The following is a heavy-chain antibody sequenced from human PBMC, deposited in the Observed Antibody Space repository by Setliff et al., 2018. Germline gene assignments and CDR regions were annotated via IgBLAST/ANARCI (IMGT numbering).Heavy chain of an antibody. J-gene: IGHJ4*02. V-gene: IGHV1-8*01. CDR2: MNPNSGNT. CDR3: ARGTLWFGEPIDY. Sequence: ASVKVSCKASGYTFTSYNINWVRKATGQGLEWMGWMNPNSGNTGYAQKFQGRVTMTRNTSIKTASMELNSLRSEDTAVYYCARGTLWFGEPIDYWGQGTLVTVSS. CDR1: GYTFTSYN. D-gene: IGHD3-10*01.